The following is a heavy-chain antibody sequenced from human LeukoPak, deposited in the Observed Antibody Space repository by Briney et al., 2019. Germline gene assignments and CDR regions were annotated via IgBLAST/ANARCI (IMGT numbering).Heavy chain of an antibody. CDR1: GYTFTSYG. CDR2: ISAYNGNT. CDR3: ARDLRYSSGWYNNP. J-gene: IGHJ5*02. V-gene: IGHV1-18*01. D-gene: IGHD6-19*01. Sequence: ASVKVSCKASGYTFTSYGISWVRQAPGQGLEWMGWISAYNGNTNYAQKLQGRVTMTTDTSTSTAYMELRSPRSDDTAVYYCARDLRYSSGWYNNPWGQGTLVTVSS.